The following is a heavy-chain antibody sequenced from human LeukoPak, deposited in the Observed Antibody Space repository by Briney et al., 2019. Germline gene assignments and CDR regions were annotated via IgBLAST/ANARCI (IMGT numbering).Heavy chain of an antibody. J-gene: IGHJ4*02. CDR2: IKQDGSEK. V-gene: IGHV3-7*01. CDR1: GFTFSSYW. CDR3: ARTYYYDAAGYYRHFDY. D-gene: IGHD3-22*01. Sequence: GGSLRLSCAASGFTFSSYWMSWVRQAPGKGLEWVANIKQDGSEKYYVDSVKGRFNISRDNAKNSLYLQMNSLGAGDTAVYYCARTYYYDAAGYYRHFDYWGQGTLVTVSS.